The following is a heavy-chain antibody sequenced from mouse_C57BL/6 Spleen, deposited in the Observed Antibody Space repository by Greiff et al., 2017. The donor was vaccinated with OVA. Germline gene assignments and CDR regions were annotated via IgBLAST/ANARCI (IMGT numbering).Heavy chain of an antibody. J-gene: IGHJ1*03. CDR1: GFTFSDYY. D-gene: IGHD1-1*01. Sequence: EVQLVESGGGLVQPGGSLKLSCAASGFTFSDYYMYWVRQTPEKRLEWVAYISNGGGSPYYPDTVKGRFTISRDNAKNTLYLQMSRLKSEDTAMYYCARHSYGSSYGYFDVWGTGTTVTVSS. V-gene: IGHV5-12*01. CDR3: ARHSYGSSYGYFDV. CDR2: ISNGGGSP.